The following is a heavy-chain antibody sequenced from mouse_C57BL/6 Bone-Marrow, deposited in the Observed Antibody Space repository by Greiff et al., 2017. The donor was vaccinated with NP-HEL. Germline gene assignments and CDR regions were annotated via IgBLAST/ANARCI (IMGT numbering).Heavy chain of an antibody. CDR3: ARPYYGSSYWYFDV. J-gene: IGHJ1*03. Sequence: VQLQQPGAELVKPGASVKMSCPSSFSPFPPSFLPFFPPLPFPFLSWIGDIYPGSGSTNYNEKFKSKATLTVDTSSSTAYMQLSSLTSEDSAVYYCARPYYGSSYWYFDVWGTGTTVTVSS. D-gene: IGHD1-1*01. V-gene: IGHV1-55*01. CDR1: FSPFPPSF. CDR2: IYPGSGST.